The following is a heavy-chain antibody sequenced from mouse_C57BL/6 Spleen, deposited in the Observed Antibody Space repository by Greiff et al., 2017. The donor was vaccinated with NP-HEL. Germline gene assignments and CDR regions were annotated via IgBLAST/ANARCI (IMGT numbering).Heavy chain of an antibody. J-gene: IGHJ2*01. V-gene: IGHV1-59*01. CDR1: GYTFTSYW. D-gene: IGHD2-3*01. CDR2: IDPSDSGT. CDR3: ERSGIYEGDSTLDD. Sequence: QVQLQQPGAELVKPGASVKLSCKASGYTFTSYWMHWVKQRPGQGLEWIGVIDPSDSGTNYNQKFKGKATLTVDTSSSTAYMQLSSLTSEDSAVYDGERSGIYEGDSTLDDWGQGTTVTVSS.